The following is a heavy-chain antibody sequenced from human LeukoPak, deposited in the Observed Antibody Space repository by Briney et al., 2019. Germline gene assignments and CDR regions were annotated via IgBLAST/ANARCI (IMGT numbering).Heavy chain of an antibody. J-gene: IGHJ4*02. CDR2: IYYSGST. V-gene: IGHV4-31*03. CDR3: ARMVAAAGRGHLDY. Sequence: SETLSLTCTVSGGSISSGGYYWSWIRQHPGKGLEWIGYIYYSGSTYYNPSLKSRVTISVDTSKNQFSLKLSSVTAADTAVYYCARMVAAAGRGHLDYWGQGTLVTVSS. CDR1: GGSISSGGYY. D-gene: IGHD6-13*01.